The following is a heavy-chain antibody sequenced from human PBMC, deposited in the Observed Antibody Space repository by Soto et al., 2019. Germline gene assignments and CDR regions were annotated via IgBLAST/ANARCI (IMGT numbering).Heavy chain of an antibody. D-gene: IGHD2-15*01. Sequence: QVQLQESGPGLVKPSETLSLTCTVSGGSISSYYWSWIRQPPGKGLEWIGYIYYSGNTNYNPSLKSRVTISVDTSKNQFSLKPSSVAAADTGVYYCARRWGRSFDYWGQGTLVTVSS. CDR3: ARRWGRSFDY. V-gene: IGHV4-59*08. J-gene: IGHJ4*02. CDR1: GGSISSYY. CDR2: IYYSGNT.